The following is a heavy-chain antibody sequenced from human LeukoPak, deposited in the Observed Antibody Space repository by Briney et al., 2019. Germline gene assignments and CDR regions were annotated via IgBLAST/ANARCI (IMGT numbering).Heavy chain of an antibody. CDR1: GYTFTGYY. V-gene: IGHV1-2*06. Sequence: ASVKVSCKASGYTFTGYYMHWVRQAPGQGLEWMGRINPNGGGTNYAQKFQGRVTVTRDTSISTAYMELSRLRSDDTAVYYCARDLDYYGSGSYGDWGQGTLVTVSS. J-gene: IGHJ4*02. CDR3: ARDLDYYGSGSYGD. CDR2: INPNGGGT. D-gene: IGHD3-10*01.